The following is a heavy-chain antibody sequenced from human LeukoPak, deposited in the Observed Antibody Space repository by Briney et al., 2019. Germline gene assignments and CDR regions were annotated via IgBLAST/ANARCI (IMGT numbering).Heavy chain of an antibody. V-gene: IGHV4-39*01. D-gene: IGHD2-2*01. CDR2: LYTGGYT. CDR1: GDSISSSSYF. CDR3: ARAGPAPFDY. J-gene: IGHJ4*02. Sequence: SETLSLTCAVSGDSISSSSYFWGWIRQPPGKGLEWIGSLYTGGYTVYTPSLKSLFTISVDTSNGQFSLKLSSVTAADTAVYYCARAGPAPFDYWGQGTLVTVSS.